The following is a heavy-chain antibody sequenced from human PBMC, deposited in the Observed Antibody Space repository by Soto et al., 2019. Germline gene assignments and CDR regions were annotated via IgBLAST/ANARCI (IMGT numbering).Heavy chain of an antibody. Sequence: GGSLRLSCAASEFTVSAYYMAWIRQAPGKGLDWISYISGDSRYTNYADSVKGRFTVSRDNAKNSLYLQMNSLTVEDTAVYFCATGQQVRMADIWGQGTMVTVSS. CDR1: EFTVSAYY. D-gene: IGHD6-13*01. CDR2: ISGDSRYT. CDR3: ATGQQVRMADI. V-gene: IGHV3-11*03. J-gene: IGHJ3*02.